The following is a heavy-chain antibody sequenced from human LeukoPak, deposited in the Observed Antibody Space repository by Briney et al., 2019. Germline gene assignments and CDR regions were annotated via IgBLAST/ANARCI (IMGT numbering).Heavy chain of an antibody. CDR3: ARDKVVGPTRLDY. V-gene: IGHV3-15*07. J-gene: IGHJ4*02. CDR2: IKSKTDGGTT. D-gene: IGHD1-26*01. Sequence: GGSLRLSCAASGFTFSNAWMNWVRQAPGKGLEWVGRIKSKTDGGTTDYAAPVKGRFTISRDDSKNTLYLQMNSLKTEDTAVYFCARDKVVGPTRLDYWGQGTLVTVSS. CDR1: GFTFSNAW.